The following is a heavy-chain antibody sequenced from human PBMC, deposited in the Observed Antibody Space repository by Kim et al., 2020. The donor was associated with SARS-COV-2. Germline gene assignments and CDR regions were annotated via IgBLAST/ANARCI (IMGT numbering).Heavy chain of an antibody. CDR1: GFTFSSYA. Sequence: GGSLRLSCSASGFTFSSYAMHWVRQAPGKGLEYVSAISSNGDKKYYTDTVKGRFSISRDNSKNTLYPQMRMMRSKATGVYDCVKVAYYDSALWGQGTLVTVSS. J-gene: IGHJ1*01. D-gene: IGHD3-22*01. CDR2: ISSNGDKK. CDR3: VKVAYYDSAL. V-gene: IGHV3-64D*09.